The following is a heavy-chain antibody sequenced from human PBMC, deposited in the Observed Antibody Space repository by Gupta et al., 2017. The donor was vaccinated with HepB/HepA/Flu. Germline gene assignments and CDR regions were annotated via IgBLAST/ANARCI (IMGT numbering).Heavy chain of an antibody. J-gene: IGHJ4*02. CDR1: GFTFGRYS. Sequence: EVQLVESGGGLVQPGGSLRLSCAASGFTFGRYSMNWVRQAPGKGLEWVSYISSRSDTIYYADSVKGRFTVSRDNAKNSLCLQMNSLRDEDTAVYYCVRGPLYYFTYWGQGILVTVSS. CDR3: VRGPLYYFTY. V-gene: IGHV3-48*02. CDR2: ISSRSDTI.